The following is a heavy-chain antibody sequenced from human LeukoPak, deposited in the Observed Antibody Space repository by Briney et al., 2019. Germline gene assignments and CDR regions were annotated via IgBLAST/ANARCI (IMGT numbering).Heavy chain of an antibody. CDR1: GGSFSGYY. D-gene: IGHD6-13*01. Sequence: SETLSLTCAVYGGSFSGYYWSWIRQPPGKGLEWIGEINHSGSTNYNPSLKSRVTISVDTSKNQFSLKLSSVTAADTAVYYCARQSGSSSWTRFDYWGQGTLVTVSS. CDR3: ARQSGSSSWTRFDY. V-gene: IGHV4-34*01. J-gene: IGHJ4*02. CDR2: INHSGST.